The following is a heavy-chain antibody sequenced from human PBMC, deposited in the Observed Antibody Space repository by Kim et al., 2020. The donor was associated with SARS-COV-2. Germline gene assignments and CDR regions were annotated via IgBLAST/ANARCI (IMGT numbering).Heavy chain of an antibody. D-gene: IGHD3-22*01. CDR1: GYSFTSYW. J-gene: IGHJ4*02. CDR3: ARGLGVYYDSSGYSSFDY. Sequence: GESLKISCKGSGYSFTSYWIGWVRQMPGKGLEWMGIIYPGDSDTRYSPSFQGQVTISADKSISTAYLQWSSLKASDTAMYYCARGLGVYYDSSGYSSFDYWGQGTLVTVPS. V-gene: IGHV5-51*01. CDR2: IYPGDSDT.